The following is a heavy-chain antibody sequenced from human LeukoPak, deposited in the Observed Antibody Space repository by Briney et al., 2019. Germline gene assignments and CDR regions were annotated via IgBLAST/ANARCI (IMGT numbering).Heavy chain of an antibody. CDR1: RFIFSTYT. J-gene: IGHJ4*01. Sequence: GGSLRLSCAASRFIFSTYTMSWVRQAPGKGLEWVSSVSGNGYSAEATYYADSVKGRFSISRDDSKNTMYLEMTSLRVKDTALYFCAKRGGNSRGTYFDYWGHGILVTVSA. V-gene: IGHV3-23*01. CDR2: VSGNGYSAEAT. D-gene: IGHD4-23*01. CDR3: AKRGGNSRGTYFDY.